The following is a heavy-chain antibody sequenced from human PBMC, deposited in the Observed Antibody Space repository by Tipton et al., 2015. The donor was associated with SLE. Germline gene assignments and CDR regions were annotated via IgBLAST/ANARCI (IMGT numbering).Heavy chain of an antibody. V-gene: IGHV3-23*03. CDR1: GFPFSSFA. J-gene: IGHJ4*02. CDR2: LYSGGIS. CDR3: ARSPYSGSGSFRTYYFDI. Sequence: GSLRLSCAASGFPFSSFAMSWVRQAPGKGLEWVSILYSGGISYHAASVRGRFSISRDTSKDTVYLQMHSLGAEDTAIYFCARSPYSGSGSFRTYYFDIWGQGTVVTVSS. D-gene: IGHD3-10*01.